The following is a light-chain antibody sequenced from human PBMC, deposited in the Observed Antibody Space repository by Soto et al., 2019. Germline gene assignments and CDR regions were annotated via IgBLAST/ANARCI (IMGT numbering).Light chain of an antibody. CDR2: GAS. CDR3: QQRGNWPPTWT. Sequence: EIVLTQSPGTLSLSPGERATLSCRASQSLSSNLAWYEQKPGQAPRLLIYGASTRATGIPARFSGSGSGTDFTLTISRLEPEDFAVYYCQQRGNWPPTWTFGQGTKVDIK. J-gene: IGKJ1*01. V-gene: IGKV3-11*01. CDR1: QSLSSN.